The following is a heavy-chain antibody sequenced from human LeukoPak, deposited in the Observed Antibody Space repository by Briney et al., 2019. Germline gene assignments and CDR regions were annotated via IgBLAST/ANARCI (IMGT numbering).Heavy chain of an antibody. D-gene: IGHD1-14*01. V-gene: IGHV4-59*01. Sequence: ASETLSLTCTVSGGSISSYYWSWIRQPPGKGLEWIGYIYYSGSTNYNPSLKSRVTISVDTSKNQFSLKLSSVTAADTAVYYCARAGKSRLLDYWGQGTLVTVSS. J-gene: IGHJ4*02. CDR3: ARAGKSRLLDY. CDR1: GGSISSYY. CDR2: IYYSGST.